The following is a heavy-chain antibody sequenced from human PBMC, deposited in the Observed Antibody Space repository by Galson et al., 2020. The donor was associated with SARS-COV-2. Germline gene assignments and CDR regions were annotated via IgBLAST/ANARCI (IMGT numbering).Heavy chain of an antibody. D-gene: IGHD3-9*01. J-gene: IGHJ6*02. V-gene: IGHV1-2*02. CDR2: INHITGGT. CDR1: GYTFTDYY. CDR3: ARLRYYDILTGYTVDV. Sequence: ASVKVSCKASGYTFTDYYMHWVRQAPGQGLEWMGWINHITGGTNCAQKFQGRVTMTRDTSIRTAYMELSRLRSDDTAVYYCARLRYYDILTGYTVDVWGQGTMVTVSS.